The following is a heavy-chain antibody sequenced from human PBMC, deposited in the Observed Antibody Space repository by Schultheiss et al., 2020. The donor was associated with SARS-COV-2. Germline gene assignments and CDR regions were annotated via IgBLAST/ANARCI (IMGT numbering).Heavy chain of an antibody. Sequence: SETLSLTCTVSGGSINSRSYSWSWIRQPPGKGLEWIGYIYYSGSTNYNPSLKSRVTISVDTSKNQFSLKLSSVTAADTAVYYCARGDGRSYGMDVWGQGTTVTVSS. J-gene: IGHJ6*02. V-gene: IGHV4-61*01. D-gene: IGHD2-15*01. CDR2: IYYSGST. CDR1: GGSINSRSYS. CDR3: ARGDGRSYGMDV.